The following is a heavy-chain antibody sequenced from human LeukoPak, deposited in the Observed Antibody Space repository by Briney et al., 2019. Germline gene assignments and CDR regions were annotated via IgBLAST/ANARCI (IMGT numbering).Heavy chain of an antibody. V-gene: IGHV1-3*01. CDR2: INAGNGNT. D-gene: IGHD1-26*01. J-gene: IGHJ4*02. CDR3: ARESGSFNY. Sequence: ASVKVSCKASGYTFTSYAMHWVRQAPGQRLEWMGWINAGNGNTKYSQKFQARVTMTTDTSTSTAYMELRSLRSDDTAVYYCARESGSFNYWGQGTLVTVSS. CDR1: GYTFTSYA.